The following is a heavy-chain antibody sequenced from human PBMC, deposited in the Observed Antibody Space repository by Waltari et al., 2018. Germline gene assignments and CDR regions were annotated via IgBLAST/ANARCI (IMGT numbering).Heavy chain of an antibody. V-gene: IGHV3-7*01. Sequence: EVQLVESGGGLVQPGGSLGLSCAASGLPISSSWMTWVRQAPGKGLEWVANINEDGSEKYYVDSVKGRFTISRDNAKKSLYLQMDTLRVEDTAVYYCARARGLDVWGQGTTVTVSS. CDR2: INEDGSEK. CDR1: GLPISSSW. J-gene: IGHJ6*02. CDR3: ARARGLDV.